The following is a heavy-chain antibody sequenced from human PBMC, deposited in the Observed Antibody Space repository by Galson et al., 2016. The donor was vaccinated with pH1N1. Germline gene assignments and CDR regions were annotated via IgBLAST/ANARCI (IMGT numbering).Heavy chain of an antibody. Sequence: SLRLSCAASGFTFSSHWMSWVRQAPGKGLEWVANIKQDGSEKYYVDSVKGRFNISRDESKNSLYLQMNSLKSEDTAVYYCVRTGVVAGEVHWGQGALVIVSS. CDR3: VRTGVVAGEVH. CDR1: GFTFSSHW. CDR2: IKQDGSEK. D-gene: IGHD2-21*01. J-gene: IGHJ4*02. V-gene: IGHV3-7*03.